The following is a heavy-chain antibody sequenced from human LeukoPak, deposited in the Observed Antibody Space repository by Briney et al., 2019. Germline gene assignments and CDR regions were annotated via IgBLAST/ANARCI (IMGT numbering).Heavy chain of an antibody. Sequence: GGSLRLSCAASGFTFSSSAMSWVRQAPGKGLEWVSAISNNGGYTYYADSVQGRFTISRDNSKSTLCLQMNSLRAVDTAVYYWAKQLGFCSIVVCLFPYWAQEPLVPVS. J-gene: IGHJ4*02. CDR1: GFTFSSSA. CDR2: ISNNGGYT. CDR3: AKQLGFCSIVVCLFPY. D-gene: IGHD2-2*01. V-gene: IGHV3-23*01.